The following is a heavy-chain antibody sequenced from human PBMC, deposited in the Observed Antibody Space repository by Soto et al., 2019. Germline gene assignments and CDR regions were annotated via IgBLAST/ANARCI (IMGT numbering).Heavy chain of an antibody. CDR3: ARGRGGGLINQLLNAVDI. Sequence: QVQLQESGPGLVKPSETLSLTCTVSGGSISSYYWSWIRQPPGKGLEWLGYIYYSGSTNYNPSLKSRVTISVDTSKNQCSLKRSSGTAADTAVYYGARGRGGGLINQLLNAVDIWGQGTMVTVSS. CDR1: GGSISSYY. D-gene: IGHD2-2*01. V-gene: IGHV4-59*01. CDR2: IYYSGST. J-gene: IGHJ3*02.